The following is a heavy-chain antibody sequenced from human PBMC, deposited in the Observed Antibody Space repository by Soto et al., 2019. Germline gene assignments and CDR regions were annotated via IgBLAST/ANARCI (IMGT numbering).Heavy chain of an antibody. V-gene: IGHV3-30-3*01. CDR3: ARDKKPFNWSTCSLKSCSYGMDV. Sequence: PGGSLRLSCAASGFTFRTFAMHWVRQAPGKGLEWVAVISNDGSNKYFLDSVKGRFTVSRDNSNNTLYLQMDSLRAEGTAVYYCARDKKPFNWSTCSLKSCSYGMDVWGQGTTVTVSS. CDR1: GFTFRTFA. D-gene: IGHD1-1*01. J-gene: IGHJ6*02. CDR2: ISNDGSNK.